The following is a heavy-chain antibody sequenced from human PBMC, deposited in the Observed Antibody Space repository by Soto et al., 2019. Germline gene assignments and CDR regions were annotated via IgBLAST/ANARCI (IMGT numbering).Heavy chain of an antibody. V-gene: IGHV4-4*08. Sequence: QVQLQESGPTLVKPSETLSLTCTVSGGSIRSYGWTWIRQPPGEGLEWIGCICNSGTTNYNPARKYRVGSYVDAPNIHFSLQRGSGSVGHTALCDCAGGGSIVVASRRLMDVWGKGTTVTVSP. D-gene: IGHD3-22*01. CDR3: AGGGSIVVASRRLMDV. J-gene: IGHJ6*04. CDR1: GGSIRSYG. CDR2: ICNSGTT.